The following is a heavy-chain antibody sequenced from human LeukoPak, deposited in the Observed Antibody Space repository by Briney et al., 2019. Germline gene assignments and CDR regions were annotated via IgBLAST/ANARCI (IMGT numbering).Heavy chain of an antibody. D-gene: IGHD1-26*01. CDR2: ISTNGGST. CDR3: ARDHGSGSYSDY. Sequence: PGGSLRLSCAASGFTFSSYAMHWVRQAPGKGLEYVSGISTNGGSTNYANSVKGRFTISRDNSKNTLYLQMGSLRAEDMAVYYCARDHGSGSYSDYWGQGTLVTVSP. V-gene: IGHV3-64*01. CDR1: GFTFSSYA. J-gene: IGHJ4*02.